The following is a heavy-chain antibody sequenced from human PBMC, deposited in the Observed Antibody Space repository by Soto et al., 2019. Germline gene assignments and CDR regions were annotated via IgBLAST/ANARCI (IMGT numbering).Heavy chain of an antibody. D-gene: IGHD3-16*01. CDR2: ISAENGNT. J-gene: IGHJ4*02. CDR1: GYTFTNFG. Sequence: QVQLVQSGAEVKKPGASVKVSCKASGYTFTNFGISWVRQAPGQGLEWMEWISAENGNTNYAQNFQGRVKMTKDTSTSRDYMEVRSLRSDDTAVYYFARGGTPIDYWSQGTMVTVSS. V-gene: IGHV1-18*01. CDR3: ARGGTPIDY.